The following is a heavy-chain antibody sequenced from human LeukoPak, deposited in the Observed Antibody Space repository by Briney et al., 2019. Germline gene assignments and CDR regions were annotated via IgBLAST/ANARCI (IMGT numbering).Heavy chain of an antibody. J-gene: IGHJ4*02. V-gene: IGHV3-23*01. D-gene: IGHD6-13*01. Sequence: GGSLRLSCAASGFTFSTYPMAWVRQAPGKGLEWVSTISVAGNTYYADSVNGRFTISRDNSRNTLYLQMSSLRAEDTAVYYCAKYSATWYDDYWGQGTLLTVSS. CDR3: AKYSATWYDDY. CDR2: ISVAGNT. CDR1: GFTFSTYP.